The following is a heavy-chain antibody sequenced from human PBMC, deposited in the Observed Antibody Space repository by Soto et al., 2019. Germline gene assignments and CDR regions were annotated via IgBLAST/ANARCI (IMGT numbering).Heavy chain of an antibody. V-gene: IGHV4-4*07. D-gene: IGHD6-13*01. J-gene: IGHJ4*02. CDR1: GGSISSYY. CDR2: IYTSGST. Sequence: SETLSLTCTVSGGSISSYYWSWIRQPAGKGLEWIGRIYTSGSTNYNPSLKSRVTMSVDTSKNQFSLKLSSVTAADTAVYYCAREGERYSSYYFDYWDQGTLVTVSS. CDR3: AREGERYSSYYFDY.